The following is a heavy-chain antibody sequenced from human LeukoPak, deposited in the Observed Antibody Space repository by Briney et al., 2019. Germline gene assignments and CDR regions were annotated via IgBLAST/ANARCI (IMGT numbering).Heavy chain of an antibody. D-gene: IGHD5-18*01. J-gene: IGHJ5*02. CDR2: IYYSGST. Sequence: SETLSLTCTVSGGSISSYYWSWIRQPPGKGLEWIGYIYYSGSTNHNPSLKSRVTISVDTSKNQFSLKLSSVTAADTAVYYCARGSGTAMDNWFDPWGQGTLVTVSS. V-gene: IGHV4-59*01. CDR3: ARGSGTAMDNWFDP. CDR1: GGSISSYY.